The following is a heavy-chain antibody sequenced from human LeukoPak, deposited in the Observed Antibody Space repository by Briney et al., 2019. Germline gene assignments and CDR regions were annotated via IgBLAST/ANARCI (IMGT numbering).Heavy chain of an antibody. CDR2: LKQDGSEI. D-gene: IGHD3-22*01. V-gene: IGHV3-7*03. Sequence: GGSLRLSCVASDFTFSNYWMSWVRQAPGKGLEWVGNLKQDGSEIYYLDSVKGRFTISRDNTKNSLYLQMNSLRAEDTALYYCARLLPPLGYYYYYMDVWGKGTTVTVSS. J-gene: IGHJ6*03. CDR3: ARLLPPLGYYYYYMDV. CDR1: DFTFSNYW.